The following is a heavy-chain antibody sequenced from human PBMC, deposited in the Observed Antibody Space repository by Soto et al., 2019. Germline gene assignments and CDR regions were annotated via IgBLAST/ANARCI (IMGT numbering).Heavy chain of an antibody. CDR3: VSYGPGTYYGVYSFDF. J-gene: IGHJ4*02. V-gene: IGHV4-34*01. CDR1: GGSFISFY. D-gene: IGHD3-10*01. Sequence: SETLSLYCTVYGGSFISFYFSWVRQSPWWCQEWIGEIHHSGTINYNPSLKSRVTISVDTSKNQFSLELSSVTAADTALYYCVSYGPGTYYGVYSFDFWSQGSLVTSPQ. CDR2: IHHSGTI.